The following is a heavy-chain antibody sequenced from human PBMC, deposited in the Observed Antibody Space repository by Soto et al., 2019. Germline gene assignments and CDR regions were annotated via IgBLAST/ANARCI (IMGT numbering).Heavy chain of an antibody. D-gene: IGHD3-16*01. J-gene: IGHJ4*02. V-gene: IGHV1-46*01. CDR2: IHPSSGST. CDR3: ARDRGRGTDGADY. CDR1: GYTLTTYY. Sequence: QVQLVQSGPEVRKPGASVKVSCKASGYTLTTYYIYWVRQAPRQGLEWMGRIHPSSGSTNFAPKFHGRLTMTRDTSTSTVYMEFSSLRSDDTAVYYCARDRGRGTDGADYWGQGTLVPVSS.